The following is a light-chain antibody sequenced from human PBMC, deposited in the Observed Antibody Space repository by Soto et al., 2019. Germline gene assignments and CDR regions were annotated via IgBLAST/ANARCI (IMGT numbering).Light chain of an antibody. CDR1: SSDVGGYNY. V-gene: IGLV2-14*01. CDR2: AVS. J-gene: IGLJ2*01. CDR3: SSYASSSSPYVV. Sequence: QSVLTQPASVSGSPGQSITISCTGTSSDVGGYNYVSWYQQHPGMAPKLMIYAVSNRPSGVSNRFSGSKSGNTASLTISGLQAEDEAHYYCSSYASSSSPYVVFGGWTKLTVL.